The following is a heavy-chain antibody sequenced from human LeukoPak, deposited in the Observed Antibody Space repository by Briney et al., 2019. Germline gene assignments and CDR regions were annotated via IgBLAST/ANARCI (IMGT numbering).Heavy chain of an antibody. V-gene: IGHV3-48*01. J-gene: IGHJ4*02. CDR2: ISSSSSTI. CDR1: GFTFSSYS. CDR3: ARVGDGYNVGFDY. Sequence: PGGSLRLSCAASGFTFSSYSMNWVRQAPGKGLEWVSCISSSSSTIYYADSVKGRFTISRDNAKNSLYLQMNSLRAEDTAVYYCARVGDGYNVGFDYWGQGTLVTVSS. D-gene: IGHD5-24*01.